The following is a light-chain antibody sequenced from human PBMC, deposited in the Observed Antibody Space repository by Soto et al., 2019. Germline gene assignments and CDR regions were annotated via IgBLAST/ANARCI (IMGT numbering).Light chain of an antibody. CDR3: KQYDNSPRT. CDR1: QSVGSSY. V-gene: IGKV3-20*01. CDR2: GAS. J-gene: IGKJ2*01. Sequence: EIVLAQSPGTLSLSPGERATLSCRASQSVGSSYLAWYQQKPGQAPRLLIYGASSRATGIPDRFSGSGSGTDFTLTISRLEPEDFAVYYCKQYDNSPRTFGQGTKLEIK.